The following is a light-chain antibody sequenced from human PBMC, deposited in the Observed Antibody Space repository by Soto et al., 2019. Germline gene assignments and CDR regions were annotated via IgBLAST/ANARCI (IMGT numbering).Light chain of an antibody. CDR3: QQSNITPRT. V-gene: IGKV1-39*01. CDR2: AAS. J-gene: IGKJ1*01. Sequence: DIQMTQSPSSLSASVGDRVTITCRASQSISTYLNWYQQKPGKAPQLLIYAASSLQSGVPSRFSGSGSGTDLTLTISSLQPEDFATYYCQQSNITPRTFGQGTKVDIK. CDR1: QSISTY.